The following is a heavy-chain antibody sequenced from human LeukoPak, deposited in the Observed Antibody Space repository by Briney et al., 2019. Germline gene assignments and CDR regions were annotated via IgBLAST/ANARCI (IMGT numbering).Heavy chain of an antibody. CDR2: INPNSGGT. Sequence: GASVKVSCKASGYTFTTYGVTWVRQDPRQGLEWMGWINPNSGGTNYAQKFQGRVTMTRDTSISTAYMELSRLRSDDTAVYYCARVRSGWRSLQNFDYWGQGTLVTVSS. V-gene: IGHV1-2*02. CDR1: GYTFTTYG. J-gene: IGHJ4*02. CDR3: ARVRSGWRSLQNFDY. D-gene: IGHD6-19*01.